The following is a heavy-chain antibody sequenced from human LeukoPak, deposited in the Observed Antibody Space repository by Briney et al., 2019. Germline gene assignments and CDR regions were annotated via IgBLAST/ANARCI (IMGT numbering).Heavy chain of an antibody. CDR1: GFTFSSYS. D-gene: IGHD4-23*01. V-gene: IGHV3-21*01. CDR3: ARDPTVGGIYFDY. CDR2: ISSSSSYI. J-gene: IGHJ4*02. Sequence: GGSLRLSCAASGFTFSSYSMNWVRQAPGKGLEWVSSISSSSSYIYYADSVKGRFTISRDNAKNSLYLQMNSLRAEDTAVYYCARDPTVGGIYFDYWGQGTRVTVSS.